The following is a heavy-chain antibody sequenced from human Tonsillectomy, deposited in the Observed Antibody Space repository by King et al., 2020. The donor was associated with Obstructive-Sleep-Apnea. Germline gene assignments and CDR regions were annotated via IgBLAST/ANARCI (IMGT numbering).Heavy chain of an antibody. J-gene: IGHJ6*02. CDR2: INSDGSRI. D-gene: IGHD2-2*01. Sequence: EVQLVESGGGLVQPGGSLRLSCAASGFTFSRYWMHLVRQAPGKGLVWVSHINSDGSRISYADSVKGRFTISRENAKNTLYLQMNSLRGEDTAVYYCARDHGIAVVPAKWGMDVWGQGTTVTVSS. CDR1: GFTFSRYW. CDR3: ARDHGIAVVPAKWGMDV. V-gene: IGHV3-74*01.